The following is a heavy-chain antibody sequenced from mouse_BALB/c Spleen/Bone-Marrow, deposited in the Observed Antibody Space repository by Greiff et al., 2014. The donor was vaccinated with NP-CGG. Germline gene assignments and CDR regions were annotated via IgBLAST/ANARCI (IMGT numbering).Heavy chain of an antibody. D-gene: IGHD2-1*01. Sequence: EVQLQQSGAELVKPGASVKLSCTASGFDIKDTYMHWVKQRPEQGLEWIGRIDPANGNTKYDPKFQGKATITADTSSNTAYLQLSSLTSEDTAVYYCAIYYGNYYAMDYWGQGTSVTVSS. J-gene: IGHJ4*01. CDR3: AIYYGNYYAMDY. CDR1: GFDIKDTY. V-gene: IGHV14-3*02. CDR2: IDPANGNT.